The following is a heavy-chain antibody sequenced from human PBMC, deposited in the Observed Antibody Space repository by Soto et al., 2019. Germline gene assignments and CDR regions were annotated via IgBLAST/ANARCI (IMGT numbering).Heavy chain of an antibody. D-gene: IGHD5-18*01. CDR3: AREDTSVVNLFDF. CDR2: ITGSGETV. Sequence: GGSLRLSCVASGFTFSRYEMNWVRQAPGKGLEWISYITGSGETVFYADSVKGRFAISRDNAKNSLFLQMNGLRVEDTAVYFCAREDTSVVNLFDFWGQGALVTVSS. J-gene: IGHJ4*02. V-gene: IGHV3-48*03. CDR1: GFTFSRYE.